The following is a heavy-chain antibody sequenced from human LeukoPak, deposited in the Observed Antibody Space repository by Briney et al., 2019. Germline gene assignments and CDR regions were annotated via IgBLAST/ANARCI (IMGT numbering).Heavy chain of an antibody. J-gene: IGHJ4*02. CDR2: INHSGST. CDR1: GGSFSGYY. V-gene: IGHV4-34*01. CDR3: AGVNYYDSSGYYHYFDY. Sequence: SETLSLTCAVYGGSFSGYYWSWIRQPPGKGLEWIGEINHSGSTNYNPSLKSRVTISVDTSKNQFSLKLSSVTAADTVVYYCAGVNYYDSSGYYHYFDYWGQGTLVTVSS. D-gene: IGHD3-22*01.